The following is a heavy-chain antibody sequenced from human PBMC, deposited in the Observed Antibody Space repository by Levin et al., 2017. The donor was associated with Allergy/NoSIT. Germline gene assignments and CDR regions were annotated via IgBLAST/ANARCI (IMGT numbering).Heavy chain of an antibody. Sequence: KISCKVSGGTFNNSAISWVRQAPGQGLEWMVGIIPTVDTPHYAQKFQGRVSIIADESTSTVYMGLSSLRSEDTAVYYCARDMGFFDSSGYYYEYFHHWGQGTLVTVSS. CDR1: GGTFNNSA. D-gene: IGHD3-22*01. CDR2: IIPTVDTP. V-gene: IGHV1-69*01. J-gene: IGHJ1*01. CDR3: ARDMGFFDSSGYYYEYFHH.